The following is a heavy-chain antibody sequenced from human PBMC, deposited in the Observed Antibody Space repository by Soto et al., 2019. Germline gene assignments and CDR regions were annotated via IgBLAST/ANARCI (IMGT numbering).Heavy chain of an antibody. J-gene: IGHJ4*02. CDR1: GGSISSYY. D-gene: IGHD2-8*02. Sequence: PLETLSLTCTVSGGSISSYYWTWIRQPPGTGLEWIGEINHSGSTNYNPSLKSRVTISVDTSKNQFSLKLTSVTAADTAVYYCARDKITGLFDYWGQGTLVPVSS. CDR3: ARDKITGLFDY. V-gene: IGHV4-34*01. CDR2: INHSGST.